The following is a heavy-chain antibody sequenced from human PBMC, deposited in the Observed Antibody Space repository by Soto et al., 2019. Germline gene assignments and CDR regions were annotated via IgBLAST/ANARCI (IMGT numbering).Heavy chain of an antibody. CDR2: IYYSGST. V-gene: IGHV4-39*01. CDR3: ARHTPAISISDH. D-gene: IGHD2-15*01. J-gene: IGHJ4*02. Sequence: SQTRSLACSVADGSSSSSSYYWGLIRQPPGKGLEWIGSIYYSGSTYYNPSLKSRVTISVDTSKNQFSLKLSSVTAADTAVYYCARHTPAISISDHWGQGTLVTVSS. CDR1: DGSSSSSSYY.